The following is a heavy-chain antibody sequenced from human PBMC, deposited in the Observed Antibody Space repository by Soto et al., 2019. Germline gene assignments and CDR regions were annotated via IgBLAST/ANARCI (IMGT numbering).Heavy chain of an antibody. J-gene: IGHJ6*02. CDR2: ISAYNGNT. D-gene: IGHD2-2*03. CDR1: GYTFTSYG. V-gene: IGHV1-18*01. CDR3: ARGISRRVGYDYYYYGMDV. Sequence: ASVQVSCKASGYTFTSYGLSWVRQAPGQGLEWMGWISAYNGNTNYAQKLQGRVTMTTDTSTSTADMELRSLRSDDTAVYYCARGISRRVGYDYYYYGMDVWGQGTTVTVSS.